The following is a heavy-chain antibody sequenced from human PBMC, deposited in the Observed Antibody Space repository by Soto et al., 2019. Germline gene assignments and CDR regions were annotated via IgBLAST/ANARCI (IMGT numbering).Heavy chain of an antibody. Sequence: GGSLRLSCAASGFTFDDYAMHWVRQAPGEGLEWVSGISWNSGSIGYADSVKGRFTISRDNAKNSLYLQMNSLRAEDTALYYCAKGLDRTYYYYGMDVWGQGTTVTVSS. D-gene: IGHD3-16*01. CDR3: AKGLDRTYYYYGMDV. CDR2: ISWNSGSI. J-gene: IGHJ6*02. V-gene: IGHV3-9*01. CDR1: GFTFDDYA.